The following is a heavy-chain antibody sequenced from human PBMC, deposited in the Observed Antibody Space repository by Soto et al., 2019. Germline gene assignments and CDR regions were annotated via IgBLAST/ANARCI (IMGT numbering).Heavy chain of an antibody. D-gene: IGHD3-9*01. CDR3: ASPHKTGLTGEGDYFDY. CDR2: IYDSGNI. V-gene: IGHV4-4*02. J-gene: IGHJ4*02. Sequence: QVQLQESGPGLVKPSGTLSLSCAISGASISGGNWWSWVRQSPGRGLEWIGEIYDSGNINYNPSLRSRATISVDKSNNQFSLKLTSVTAADTAVYFCASPHKTGLTGEGDYFDYWGRGTEVTVTS. CDR1: GASISGGNW.